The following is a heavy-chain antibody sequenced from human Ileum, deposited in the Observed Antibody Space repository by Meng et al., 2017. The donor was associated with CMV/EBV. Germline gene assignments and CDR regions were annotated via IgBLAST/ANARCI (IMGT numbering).Heavy chain of an antibody. J-gene: IGHJ4*02. CDR1: GFTFSGYA. CDR2: VNAIGAVT. V-gene: IGHV3-23*04. Sequence: QLVVSVVRLQQPGCSLTSSYTSSGFTFSGYAMASGRQAQGMGLKWLSTVNAIGAVTFYADFVKGRFIITRDNSKNTRYLQVNSLRAEDTAIYDCAKDSGMSGWFFDYWGQGTLVTVSS. CDR3: AKDSGMSGWFFDY. D-gene: IGHD6-19*01.